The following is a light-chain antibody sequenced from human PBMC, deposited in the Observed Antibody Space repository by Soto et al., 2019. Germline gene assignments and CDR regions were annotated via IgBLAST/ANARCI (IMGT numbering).Light chain of an antibody. J-gene: IGKJ1*01. V-gene: IGKV1-39*01. Sequence: DIQMTQSPSSLSASVGDRVTITCRASQSISNNLNWYQQKPGKAPKVLIYAASSLQSGVPSRFSGSGSGTDFTLTISSLQSEDFATYYCQQSYSTPWTFGQGTKVEIK. CDR1: QSISNN. CDR3: QQSYSTPWT. CDR2: AAS.